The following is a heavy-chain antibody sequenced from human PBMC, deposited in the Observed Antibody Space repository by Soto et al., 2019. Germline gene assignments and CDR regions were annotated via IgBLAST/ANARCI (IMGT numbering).Heavy chain of an antibody. CDR3: ARAGSLGVVIIRHYYYGMDV. D-gene: IGHD3-3*01. J-gene: IGHJ6*02. CDR2: ISSSSSYI. V-gene: IGHV3-21*01. CDR1: GFTFSSYS. Sequence: PGGSLRLSCAASGFTFSSYSMNWVRQAPGKGLEWVSSISSSSSYIYYADSVKGRFTISRDNAKNSLYLQMNSLRAEDTAVYYCARAGSLGVVIIRHYYYGMDVWGQGTTVTVSS.